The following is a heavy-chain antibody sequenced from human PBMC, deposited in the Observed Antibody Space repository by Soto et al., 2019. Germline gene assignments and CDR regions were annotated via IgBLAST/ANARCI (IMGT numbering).Heavy chain of an antibody. Sequence: PGGSLRLSCAASGCTVRSNYMSWVRQATGKGLEWVSVIYSGGSTYYADSVKGRFTISRDNSKNTLYLQMNSLRAEDTAVYYCASSSWNYYYYGMDVWGQGTTVTVSS. V-gene: IGHV3-53*01. CDR3: ASSSWNYYYYGMDV. D-gene: IGHD1-1*01. CDR1: GCTVRSNY. CDR2: IYSGGST. J-gene: IGHJ6*02.